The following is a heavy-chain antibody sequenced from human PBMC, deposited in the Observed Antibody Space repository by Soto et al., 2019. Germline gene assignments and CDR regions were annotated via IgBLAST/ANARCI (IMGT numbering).Heavy chain of an antibody. CDR2: IYYSGST. D-gene: IGHD5-12*01. Sequence: TSETLSLTCTVSGGSISSYYWSWIRQPPGKGLEWIGYIYYSGSTNYNPSLKSRVTISVDTSKNQFSLKLSSVTAADTAVYYCARTAREMATRVDYWGQGTLVTVSS. J-gene: IGHJ4*02. CDR1: GGSISSYY. V-gene: IGHV4-59*01. CDR3: ARTAREMATRVDY.